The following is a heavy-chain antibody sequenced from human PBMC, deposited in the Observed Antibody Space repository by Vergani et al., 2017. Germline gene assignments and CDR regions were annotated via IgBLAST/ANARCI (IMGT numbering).Heavy chain of an antibody. Sequence: EVQLVESGGGLVKPGGSLRLSCAASGFTFSNAWMSWVRQAPGKGLEWVGRIKSKTDGGTTDYAAPVKGRFTISRDDSKNTLYLQMNSLKTEDTAVYYCTTGWAWDYGSGSYHIDYYYYGMDVWGQGTTVTVSS. CDR3: TTGWAWDYGSGSYHIDYYYYGMDV. CDR2: IKSKTDGGTT. V-gene: IGHV3-15*01. D-gene: IGHD3-10*01. J-gene: IGHJ6*02. CDR1: GFTFSNAW.